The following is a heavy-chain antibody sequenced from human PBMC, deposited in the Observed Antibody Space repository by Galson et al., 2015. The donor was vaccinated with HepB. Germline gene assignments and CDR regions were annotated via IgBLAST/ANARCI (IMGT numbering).Heavy chain of an antibody. CDR3: ARERAGQLVY. CDR2: TYYRSKWYN. CDR1: GDSVSSNSAA. V-gene: IGHV6-1*01. Sequence: CANSGDSVSSNSAAWLWIRQSPSRGLEWLGRTYYRSKWYNDYAVSVKSRITINPATSKNQFSLQLNSVTPEDTAVYYCARERAGQLVYWGQGALVAVSS. J-gene: IGHJ4*02.